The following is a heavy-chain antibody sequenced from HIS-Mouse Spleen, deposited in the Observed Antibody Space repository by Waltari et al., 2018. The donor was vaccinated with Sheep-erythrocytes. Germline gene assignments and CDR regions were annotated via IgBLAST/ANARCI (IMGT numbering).Heavy chain of an antibody. Sequence: EVQLVESGGGLVQPGRSLRLSCAASGFTFDDYAMHWVRQVPGKCLEWVSGISWTRCIRGYADSVKGRFTISRDNAKNSLYLQMNSLSADDTALYYGATGDAMVYDSFDIWGQGTMVTVSS. V-gene: IGHV3-9*01. CDR1: GFTFDDYA. CDR2: ISWTRCIR. J-gene: IGHJ3*02. D-gene: IGHD2-8*01. CDR3: ATGDAMVYDSFDI.